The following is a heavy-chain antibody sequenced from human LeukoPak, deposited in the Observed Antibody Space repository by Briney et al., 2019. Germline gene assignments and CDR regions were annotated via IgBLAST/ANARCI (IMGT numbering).Heavy chain of an antibody. D-gene: IGHD3-16*02. J-gene: IGHJ3*02. CDR3: ARVFAPALGYDYVWGSYRQEGAFDI. CDR2: IYYSGST. V-gene: IGHV4-59*01. CDR1: GGSISSYY. Sequence: SETLSLTCTVSGGSISSYYWSWIRQPPGKGLEWIGYIYYSGSTNYNPSLKSRVTISVDTSKNQFSLKLSSVTAADTAVYYCARVFAPALGYDYVWGSYRQEGAFDIWGQGIMVTVSS.